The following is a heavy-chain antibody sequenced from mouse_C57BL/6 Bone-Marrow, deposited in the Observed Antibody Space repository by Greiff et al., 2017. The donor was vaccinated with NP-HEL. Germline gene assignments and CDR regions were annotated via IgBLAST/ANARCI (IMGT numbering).Heavy chain of an antibody. CDR2: ISPYIGAS. J-gene: IGHJ4*01. D-gene: IGHD1-1*01. CDR1: GFNFKDDY. CDR3: TTWITTVVGAMDY. V-gene: IGHV14-4*01. Sequence: VQLQPSGAELVRPGASVQLSCTASGFNFKDDYIHCVKPRPEPGLAWICLISPYIGASVYASKFQGKATITADTSSNTDYLQISSLTSEDTAVYYSTTWITTVVGAMDYWGQGTSVTVSS.